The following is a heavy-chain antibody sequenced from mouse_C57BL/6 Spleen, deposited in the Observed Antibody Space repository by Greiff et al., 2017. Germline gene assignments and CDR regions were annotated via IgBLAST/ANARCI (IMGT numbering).Heavy chain of an antibody. D-gene: IGHD1-1*01. CDR2: ISYDGSN. V-gene: IGHV3-6*01. Sequence: EVHLVESGPGLVKPSQSLSLTCSVTGYSITSGYYWNWIRQFPGNKLEWMGYISYDGSNNYNPSLKNRISITRDTSKNQFFLKLNSVTTEDTATYYCARTTTGHLSYWGQGTTLTVSS. CDR3: ARTTTGHLSY. CDR1: GYSITSGYY. J-gene: IGHJ2*01.